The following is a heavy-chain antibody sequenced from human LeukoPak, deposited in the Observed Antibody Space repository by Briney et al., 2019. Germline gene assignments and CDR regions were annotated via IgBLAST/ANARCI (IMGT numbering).Heavy chain of an antibody. J-gene: IGHJ5*02. V-gene: IGHV4-30-2*01. Sequence: PSQTLSLTCAVSGGSISSGGYSWSWIRQPPGKGLEWIGYIYHSGSTYYNPSLKSRVTISVDTSKNQFSLKLSSVTAADTAVYYCARENIVAYNWFDPWGQGTLVTVSS. CDR3: ARENIVAYNWFDP. CDR2: IYHSGST. CDR1: GGSISSGGYS. D-gene: IGHD5-12*01.